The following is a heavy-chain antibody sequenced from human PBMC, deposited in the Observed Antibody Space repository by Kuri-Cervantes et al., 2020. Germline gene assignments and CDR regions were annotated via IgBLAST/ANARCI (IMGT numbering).Heavy chain of an antibody. Sequence: GGSLRLSCVASGFTFSSYAMHWVRQAPGKGLVWVSRINSDGSSTSYADSVKGRFTISRDNAKNPLYLQMNSLRAEDTAVYYCARAGLRYFDWLAIGSAFDIWGQGTMVTVSS. D-gene: IGHD3-9*01. J-gene: IGHJ3*02. V-gene: IGHV3-74*01. CDR1: GFTFSSYA. CDR2: INSDGSST. CDR3: ARAGLRYFDWLAIGSAFDI.